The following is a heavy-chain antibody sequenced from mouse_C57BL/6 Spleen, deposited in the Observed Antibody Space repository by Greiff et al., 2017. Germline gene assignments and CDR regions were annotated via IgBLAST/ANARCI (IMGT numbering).Heavy chain of an antibody. D-gene: IGHD1-1*01. CDR1: GFTFSSYG. Sequence: DVKLVESGGDLVKPGGSLKLSCAASGFTFSSYGMSWVRQTPDKRLEWVATISSGGSYTYYPDSVKGRFTISRDNAKNTLYLQMSSLKAEDTAMYYCARQSSYVLFDYWGQGTTLTVSS. V-gene: IGHV5-6*02. CDR3: ARQSSYVLFDY. CDR2: ISSGGSYT. J-gene: IGHJ2*01.